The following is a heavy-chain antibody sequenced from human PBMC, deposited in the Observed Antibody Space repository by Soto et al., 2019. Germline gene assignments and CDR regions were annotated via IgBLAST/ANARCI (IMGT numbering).Heavy chain of an antibody. CDR2: ISAYNGNT. J-gene: IGHJ2*01. V-gene: IGHV1-18*04. CDR1: GYTFTSYG. D-gene: IGHD2-21*02. Sequence: VQLVQSGAEVKKPGASVKVSCKASGYTFTSYGISWLRQAPRQGLEWMGWISAYNGNTNYAQKLQGRVTMTTDTTTRTAWMDLRSLGSEDAALSSCARDRVPYGGGDCYGYLALGGRGTLLTV. CDR3: ARDRVPYGGGDCYGYLAL.